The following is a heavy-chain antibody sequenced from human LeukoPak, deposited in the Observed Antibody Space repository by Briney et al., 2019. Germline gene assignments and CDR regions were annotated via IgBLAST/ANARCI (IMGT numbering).Heavy chain of an antibody. D-gene: IGHD2-21*02. CDR2: IWYDGSNK. V-gene: IGHV3-33*01. J-gene: IGHJ3*02. CDR3: ARGAYCGGDCYFTFDI. Sequence: PGGSLRLSCAASGFTFSSYAMYWVRQAPGKGLEWVALIWYDGSNKYYADSVKGRVTISRDNSKNTLYLEMSSLRAEDTAVYYCARGAYCGGDCYFTFDIWGQGTMVTVSS. CDR1: GFTFSSYA.